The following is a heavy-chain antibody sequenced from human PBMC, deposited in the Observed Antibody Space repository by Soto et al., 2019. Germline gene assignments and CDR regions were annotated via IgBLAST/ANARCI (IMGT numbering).Heavy chain of an antibody. CDR2: IYYSGST. V-gene: IGHV4-59*01. CDR1: GGSISSYY. Sequence: SETLSLTCTVSGGSISSYYWSWIRQPPGKGLEWIGYIYYSGSTNYNPSLKSRVTISVDTSKNQFSLKLSSVTAADTAVYYCARVRVTTYNYYYGMDVWGQGXTVTVSS. CDR3: ARVRVTTYNYYYGMDV. D-gene: IGHD4-17*01. J-gene: IGHJ6*02.